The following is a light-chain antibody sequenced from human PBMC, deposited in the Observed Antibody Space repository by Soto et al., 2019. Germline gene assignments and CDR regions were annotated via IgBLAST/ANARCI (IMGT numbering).Light chain of an antibody. CDR3: QQYESSPRSIT. V-gene: IGKV3-20*01. CDR2: GAS. CDR1: QSVSSSY. J-gene: IGKJ5*01. Sequence: EIVLTQSPGTLSLSPGERATLSCRASQSVSSSYLAWYQQKPGQGPRLLIYGASSRATGIPDRFSGSGSGTDFSLTISRLEPEDFAVYYCQQYESSPRSITFGQGTRLGL.